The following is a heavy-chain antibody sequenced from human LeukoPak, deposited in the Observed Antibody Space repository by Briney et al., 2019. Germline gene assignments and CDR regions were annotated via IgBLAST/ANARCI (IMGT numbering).Heavy chain of an antibody. CDR2: ISPNSGGT. D-gene: IGHD1-26*01. J-gene: IGHJ4*02. Sequence: GASVKVSFKASGYTFIDYYMHWVRQPPGQGLEWIGWISPNSGGTKYVQKFQGRVTMTRDTSITTVYMELSGLSFDDTAVYYCARGGGRYSVDYWGQGTLVIVSS. CDR1: GYTFIDYY. CDR3: ARGGGRYSVDY. V-gene: IGHV1-2*02.